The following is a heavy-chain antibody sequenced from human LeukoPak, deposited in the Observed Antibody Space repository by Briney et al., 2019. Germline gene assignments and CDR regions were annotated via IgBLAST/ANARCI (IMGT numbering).Heavy chain of an antibody. CDR2: ICSGGST. CDR3: ARDFNYYYGMDV. CDR1: GFTVSSNY. Sequence: GGSLRLSCAASGFTVSSNYMSWVRQAPGKGLEWVSVICSGGSTYYADSVKGRFTISRDNSKNTLYLQMNSLRAEDTAVYYCARDFNYYYGMDVWGQGTTVTVSS. J-gene: IGHJ6*02. V-gene: IGHV3-53*01.